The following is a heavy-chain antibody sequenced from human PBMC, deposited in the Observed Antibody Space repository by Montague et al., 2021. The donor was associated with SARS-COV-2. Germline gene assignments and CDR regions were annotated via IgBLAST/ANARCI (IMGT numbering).Heavy chain of an antibody. CDR1: GGSISSGGYY. Sequence: TLSLTCTVSGGSISSGGYYWSWIRQHPGKGLEWIGYIYYSGSTYYNPSLKSRVTISVDTSKNQFSLKLSSVTAADTAVYYCARVQRITIFGVVTYFDXGGQGTLVTVSS. CDR3: ARVQRITIFGVVTYFDX. J-gene: IGHJ4*02. D-gene: IGHD3-3*01. CDR2: IYYSGST. V-gene: IGHV4-31*03.